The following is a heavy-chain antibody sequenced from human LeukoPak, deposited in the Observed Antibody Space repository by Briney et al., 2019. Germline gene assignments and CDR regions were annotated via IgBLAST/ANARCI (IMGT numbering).Heavy chain of an antibody. Sequence: PSETLSPTCTVSSGLISSGGYYWSWIRQHPGTGPEWIGHVYYNGITYYNPSLKSRLTMSVDTSKNQFSLKLSSVTAADTAVYYCARARSGYDGDFDYWGQGTLVTVSS. D-gene: IGHD5-12*01. CDR3: ARARSGYDGDFDY. CDR1: SGLISSGGYY. CDR2: VYYNGIT. J-gene: IGHJ4*02. V-gene: IGHV4-31*03.